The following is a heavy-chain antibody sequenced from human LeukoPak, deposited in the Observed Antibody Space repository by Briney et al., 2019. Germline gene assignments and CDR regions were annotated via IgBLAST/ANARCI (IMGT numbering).Heavy chain of an antibody. V-gene: IGHV5-51*01. CDR1: RYSFTSYW. CDR3: ARQIYYYDSSGYYYVYYFDY. J-gene: IGHJ4*02. Sequence: GESLKISCKGSRYSFTSYWIGWVRQMPGKGLEWMGIIYPGDSDTRYSPSFQGQVTISADKSISTAYLQWSSLKASDTAMYYCARQIYYYDSSGYYYVYYFDYWGQGTLVTVSS. CDR2: IYPGDSDT. D-gene: IGHD3-22*01.